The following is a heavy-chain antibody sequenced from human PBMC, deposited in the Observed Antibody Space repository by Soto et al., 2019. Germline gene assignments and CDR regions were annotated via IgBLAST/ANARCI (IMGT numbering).Heavy chain of an antibody. V-gene: IGHV1-69*12. CDR1: GGTFGNSA. J-gene: IGHJ6*02. CDR2: IIPIFRTP. Sequence: QVQLVQSGAEVKKPGSSVTVSCKASGGTFGNSAVSWVRQAPGQGLEWMGGIIPIFRTPDYAQKFQGRVTITADESTSTVYMELTSLRSEDTAVYYCVRDKDRQQLGGNYYYGIDVWDQGTTVTVSS. CDR3: VRDKDRQQLGGNYYYGIDV. D-gene: IGHD3-3*02.